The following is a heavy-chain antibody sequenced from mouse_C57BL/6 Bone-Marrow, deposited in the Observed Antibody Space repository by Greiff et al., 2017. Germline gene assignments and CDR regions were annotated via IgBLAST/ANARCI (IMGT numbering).Heavy chain of an antibody. CDR3: ANYYNSSSYVWFAY. CDR1: GYAFSSSW. D-gene: IGHD1-1*01. Sequence: QVQLQQSGPELVKPGASVKISCKASGYAFSSSWMNWVKQRPGKGLEWIGLIYPGDGDTNYNGKFKGKATLTADKSSSTAYMPLSSLTSEHSAVYFCANYYNSSSYVWFAYWGQGTLVSVSA. V-gene: IGHV1-82*01. J-gene: IGHJ3*01. CDR2: IYPGDGDT.